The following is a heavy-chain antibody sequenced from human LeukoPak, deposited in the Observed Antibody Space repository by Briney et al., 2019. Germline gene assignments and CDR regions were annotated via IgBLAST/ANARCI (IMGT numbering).Heavy chain of an antibody. CDR3: AKDLWPYYDILTGYCPYDY. CDR1: GFTFSDYG. J-gene: IGHJ4*02. CDR2: FIGSGVDK. V-gene: IGHV3-23*01. Sequence: PGGSLRLSCVASGFTFSDYGMSWVRQAPGKGLEWVSSFIGSGVDKYYADSVKGRFTISRDNSKNTLFLEMNNLSAEDSATYYCAKDLWPYYDILTGYCPYDYWGRGTLVTVSS. D-gene: IGHD3-9*01.